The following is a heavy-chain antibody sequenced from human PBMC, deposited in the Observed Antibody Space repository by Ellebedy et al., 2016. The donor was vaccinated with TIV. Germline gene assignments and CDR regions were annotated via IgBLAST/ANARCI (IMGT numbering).Heavy chain of an antibody. V-gene: IGHV1-46*01. CDR2: INPSGGST. D-gene: IGHD3-3*01. J-gene: IGHJ4*02. Sequence: AASVKVSCKPSGYTFTNYNMHWVRQAPGQGLEWMGMINPSGGSTTYALKFRGGVTMTKDTSTSTLNMELSSLRFEDTAVYYCARSLEWLPGDYWGQGTLVTVSS. CDR3: ARSLEWLPGDY. CDR1: GYTFTNYN.